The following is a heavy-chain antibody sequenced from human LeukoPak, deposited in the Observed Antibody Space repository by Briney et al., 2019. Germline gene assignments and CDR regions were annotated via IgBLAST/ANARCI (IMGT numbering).Heavy chain of an antibody. Sequence: GGSLRLSCAASGFTFSSYGMHWVRQAPGKGLEWVAFIRYDGSNKYYADSVKGRFTISRDNSKNTLYLQMNSLRAEDTAVYYCAKIPLSSSWYPFDYWGQGTLVTVSS. J-gene: IGHJ4*02. CDR1: GFTFSSYG. CDR2: IRYDGSNK. V-gene: IGHV3-30*02. D-gene: IGHD6-13*01. CDR3: AKIPLSSSWYPFDY.